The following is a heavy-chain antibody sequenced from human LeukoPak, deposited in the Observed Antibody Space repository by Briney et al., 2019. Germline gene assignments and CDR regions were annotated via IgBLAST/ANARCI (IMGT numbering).Heavy chain of an antibody. CDR2: INHSGST. J-gene: IGHJ3*02. D-gene: IGHD3-22*01. Sequence: SETLSLTCDVYGGSFSGYYWSWIRQPPEKGLEWIGEINHSGSTNYNPSLKSRVTISVDTSKNQFSLKLSSVTAADTAVYYCASLTTAEAFDIWGQGTMVTVSS. CDR3: ASLTTAEAFDI. V-gene: IGHV4-34*01. CDR1: GGSFSGYY.